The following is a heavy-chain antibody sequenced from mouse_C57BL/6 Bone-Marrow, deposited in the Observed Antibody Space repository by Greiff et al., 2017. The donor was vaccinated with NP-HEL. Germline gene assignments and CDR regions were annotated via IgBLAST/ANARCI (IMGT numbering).Heavy chain of an antibody. CDR2: IYPGAGDT. J-gene: IGHJ4*01. CDR1: GYAFSSYW. D-gene: IGHD4-1*01. Sequence: VQLQQSGAELVKPGASVKISCKASGYAFSSYWMNWVKQRPGKGLEWIGQIYPGAGDTNYNGKFKGKATLTADKSSSTAYLQISSLTSEDSAVYFCAKLGRDYAMDYWGQGTSVTVSS. CDR3: AKLGRDYAMDY. V-gene: IGHV1-80*01.